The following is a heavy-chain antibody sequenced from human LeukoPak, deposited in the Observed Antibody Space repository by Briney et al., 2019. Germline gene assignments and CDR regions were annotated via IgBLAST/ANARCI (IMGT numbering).Heavy chain of an antibody. J-gene: IGHJ4*02. CDR3: ARGPDFWSGYSSDY. Sequence: PSETLSLTCTVSGGSISSYYWSWIRQPPGKGLEWIGYIYYSGSTNYNPSLKSRVTISVDTSKNQFSLKLRSVTAADTAVYYCARGPDFWSGYSSDYWGQGTLVTVSS. CDR2: IYYSGST. D-gene: IGHD3-3*01. CDR1: GGSISSYY. V-gene: IGHV4-59*01.